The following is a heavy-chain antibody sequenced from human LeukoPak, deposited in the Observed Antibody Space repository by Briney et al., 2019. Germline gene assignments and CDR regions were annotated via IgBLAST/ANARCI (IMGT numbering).Heavy chain of an antibody. V-gene: IGHV3-21*01. CDR1: GFTFSSYS. D-gene: IGHD3-10*01. CDR2: ISSSSSYI. J-gene: IGHJ4*02. CDR3: ARDYGSGSYYFGY. Sequence: PGGSLRLSCAASGFTFSSYSMKWVRQAPGKGLEWVSSISSSSSYIYYVDSVKGRFTISRDNAKNSLYLQMNSLRAEETAVYYCARDYGSGSYYFGYWGQGTLVTVSS.